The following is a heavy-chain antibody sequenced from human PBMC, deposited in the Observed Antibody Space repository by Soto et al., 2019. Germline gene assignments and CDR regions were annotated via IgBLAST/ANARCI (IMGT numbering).Heavy chain of an antibody. CDR3: AKDKGRWLQFEFDY. Sequence: EVQLVESGGGLVQPGRSLRLSCAASGFTFDDYAMHWVRQAPGKGLEWVSGISWNSGSIGYADSVKGRFTISRDNAKNSLYLQMTSLRAEDTALYYCAKDKGRWLQFEFDYWGQGTLVTVSS. D-gene: IGHD5-12*01. J-gene: IGHJ4*02. CDR1: GFTFDDYA. V-gene: IGHV3-9*01. CDR2: ISWNSGSI.